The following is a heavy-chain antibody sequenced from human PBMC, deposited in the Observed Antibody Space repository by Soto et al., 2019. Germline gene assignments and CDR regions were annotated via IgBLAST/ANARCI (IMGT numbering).Heavy chain of an antibody. Sequence: PSETLSLTCTVSGGSVSSGSYYWSWIRQPPGKGLEWIGYIYYSGSTNYNPSLKSRVTISVDTSKNQFSLKLSSVTAADTAVYYCARATTMVRGEGWFDPWGQGTLVTVSS. D-gene: IGHD3-10*01. CDR2: IYYSGST. V-gene: IGHV4-61*01. J-gene: IGHJ5*02. CDR3: ARATTMVRGEGWFDP. CDR1: GGSVSSGSYY.